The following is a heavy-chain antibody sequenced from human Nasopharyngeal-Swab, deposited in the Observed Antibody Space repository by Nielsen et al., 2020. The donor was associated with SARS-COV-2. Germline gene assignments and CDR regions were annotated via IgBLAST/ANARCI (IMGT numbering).Heavy chain of an antibody. D-gene: IGHD6-13*01. Sequence: WIRQPPGKGPEWIGVIHRGGTTNYNPSLESRVTISLDKSKNQFSLRLNSVTAADTAVYYCANVRVASAGTFDFWGLGTLVTVSS. CDR2: IHRGGTT. J-gene: IGHJ4*02. V-gene: IGHV4-4*02. CDR3: ANVRVASAGTFDF.